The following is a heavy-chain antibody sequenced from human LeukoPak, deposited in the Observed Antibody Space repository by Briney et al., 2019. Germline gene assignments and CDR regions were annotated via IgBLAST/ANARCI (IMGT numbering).Heavy chain of an antibody. Sequence: GGSLRLSCAASGFTFSNAWMSWVRQAPGKGLEWVGRIKRKTDDGTTDYAAPVKGRFTISRDDSKKTLYLQMTSLKPEDTAVYYCTTAEHYYDSRGRGNYWGQGTLVTVSS. D-gene: IGHD3-22*01. CDR3: TTAEHYYDSRGRGNY. V-gene: IGHV3-15*01. J-gene: IGHJ4*02. CDR1: GFTFSNAW. CDR2: IKRKTDDGTT.